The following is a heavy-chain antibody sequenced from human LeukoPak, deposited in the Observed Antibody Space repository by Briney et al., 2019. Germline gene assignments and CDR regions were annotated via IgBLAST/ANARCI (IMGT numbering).Heavy chain of an antibody. CDR1: GGTFSSYA. J-gene: IGHJ5*02. CDR2: IIPIFGTA. V-gene: IGHV1-69*06. CDR3: ARAARYYDSSPFDP. D-gene: IGHD3-22*01. Sequence: ASVKVSCKASGGTFSSYAISWVRQAPGQGLEWMGGIIPIFGTANYAQKFQGRVTITADKSTSTAYMELSSLRSEDTAVYYCARAARYYDSSPFDPWGQGTLVTVSS.